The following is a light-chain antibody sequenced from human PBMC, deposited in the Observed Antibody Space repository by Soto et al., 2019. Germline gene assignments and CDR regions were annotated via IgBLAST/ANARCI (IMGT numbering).Light chain of an antibody. Sequence: DIQMTQSPSSLSASVGDRVTITCRASQGISNDLAWYQQKPGKVPKVLIYAAFTLQSGVPSRFSGSGSGTDFTLTISSLQPQDVAAYYCQKYNSAPWTFGQGTKVEIK. CDR3: QKYNSAPWT. J-gene: IGKJ1*01. CDR1: QGISND. V-gene: IGKV1-27*01. CDR2: AAF.